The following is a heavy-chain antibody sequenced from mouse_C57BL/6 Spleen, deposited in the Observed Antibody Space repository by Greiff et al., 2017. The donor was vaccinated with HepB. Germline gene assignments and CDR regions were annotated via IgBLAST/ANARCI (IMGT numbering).Heavy chain of an antibody. Sequence: EVKVVESGGDLVKPGGSLKLSCAASGFTFSSYGMSWVRQTPDKRLEWVATISSGGSYTYYPDSVKGRFTISRDNAKNTLYLQMSSLKSEDTAMYYCARQNDGSSPHWYFDVWGTGTTVTVSS. CDR3: ARQNDGSSPHWYFDV. J-gene: IGHJ1*03. CDR2: ISSGGSYT. V-gene: IGHV5-6*01. CDR1: GFTFSSYG. D-gene: IGHD1-1*01.